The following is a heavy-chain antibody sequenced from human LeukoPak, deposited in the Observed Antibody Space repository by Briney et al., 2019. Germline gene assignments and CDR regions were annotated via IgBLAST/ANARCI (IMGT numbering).Heavy chain of an antibody. V-gene: IGHV3-21*01. CDR3: ARVLAENIAAPLDY. D-gene: IGHD6-6*01. CDR1: GFTFSSYS. CDR2: ISSSSSYI. J-gene: IGHJ4*02. Sequence: PGGSLRLSCAASGFTFSSYSMNWVRQAPGKGLEWVSSISSSSSYIYYADSVKGRFTISRDNAKNSLYLQMNSLRAEDTAVYYCARVLAENIAAPLDYWGQGTLATVSS.